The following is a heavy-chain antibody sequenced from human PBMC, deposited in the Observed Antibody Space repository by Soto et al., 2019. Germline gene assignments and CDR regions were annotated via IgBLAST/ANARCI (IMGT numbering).Heavy chain of an antibody. J-gene: IGHJ5*01. CDR2: TYYRSNWYT. V-gene: IGHV6-1*01. CDR3: ARLIGNSWLDS. Sequence: QIHLQQSGPGLVKPSQTLSLTCAISGASVSTNSATWDWIMQSPSRGLECLGRTYYRSNWYTDYAVSVKGRITIPPDTSNNQLSLQLNSVTPDDPAVYYCARLIGNSWLDSWGQGTLVTVSS. D-gene: IGHD2-8*01. CDR1: GASVSTNSAT.